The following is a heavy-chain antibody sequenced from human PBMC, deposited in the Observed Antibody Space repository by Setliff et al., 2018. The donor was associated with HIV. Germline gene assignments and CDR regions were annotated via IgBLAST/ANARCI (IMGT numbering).Heavy chain of an antibody. J-gene: IGHJ6*03. V-gene: IGHV3-20*04. D-gene: IGHD4-17*01. CDR1: GFTFDDYG. Sequence: GGSLRLSCSASGFTFDDYGMSWVRQAPGKGLEWVSGVNWHGSSTGYADSVKGRFVISRDNARKSLYLQMNRLRAEDTAVYYCARVRTTVTVDYYYMDVWGKGTTVTVSS. CDR3: ARVRTTVTVDYYYMDV. CDR2: VNWHGSST.